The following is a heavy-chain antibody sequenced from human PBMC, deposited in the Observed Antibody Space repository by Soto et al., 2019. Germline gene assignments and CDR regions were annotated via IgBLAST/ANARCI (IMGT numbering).Heavy chain of an antibody. J-gene: IGHJ3*02. D-gene: IGHD3-22*01. V-gene: IGHV3-23*01. CDR2: ISGSSGST. CDR3: AKNSGYYYDAFDI. Sequence: EVQLLESGAGLVQPGGSLRLSCAASGFIFSNNAMSWVRQAPGKGLEWVSAISGSSGSTFYADSVKGRFTISRDNSKNTLYLQMNSLRAEDTALYYCAKNSGYYYDAFDIWGQGTVVTVSS. CDR1: GFIFSNNA.